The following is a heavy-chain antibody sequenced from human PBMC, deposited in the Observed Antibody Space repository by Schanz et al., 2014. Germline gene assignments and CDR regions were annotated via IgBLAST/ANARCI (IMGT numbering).Heavy chain of an antibody. CDR1: GFGFSSYS. CDR2: ISGSGGNT. J-gene: IGHJ4*02. Sequence: EVQLLESGGGLVKPGGSLRLSCAASGFGFSSYSMNWVRQAPGKGLEWVSAISGSGGNTYYADAVRGRFTISRDNSKTTVYLQMNSLRAEDTAVYYCATGPHIVVAFDYWGQGTLVTVSS. CDR3: ATGPHIVVAFDY. V-gene: IGHV3-23*01. D-gene: IGHD2-21*01.